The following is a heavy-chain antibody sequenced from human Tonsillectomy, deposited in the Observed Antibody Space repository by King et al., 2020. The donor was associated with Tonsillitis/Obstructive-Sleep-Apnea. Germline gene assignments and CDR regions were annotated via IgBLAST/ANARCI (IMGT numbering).Heavy chain of an antibody. CDR2: IYPGDSDT. V-gene: IGHV5-51*01. CDR1: GYSFTSYW. D-gene: IGHD2-2*01. J-gene: IGHJ3*02. CDR3: ARHGRYCSSTSCPSAFDI. Sequence: VQLVESGAEVKKAGESLKISCQGSGYSFTSYWIGWVRQMRGKGLEWMGIIYPGDSDTRYSPSCQGQVTISADKSISTAYLKWGSLKASDTAMYYCARHGRYCSSTSCPSAFDIWGQGTMVTVSS.